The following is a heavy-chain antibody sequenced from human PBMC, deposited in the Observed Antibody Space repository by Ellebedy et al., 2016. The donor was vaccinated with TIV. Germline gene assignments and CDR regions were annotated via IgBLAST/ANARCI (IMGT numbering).Heavy chain of an antibody. V-gene: IGHV2-5*02. CDR1: GFPLITSGVG. CDR3: AHHYSSSWYPVY. Sequence: SGPTLVKPTQTLTLTCTFSGFPLITSGVGVAWIRQPPGKALEWLAFAYWDDDNRYNPFLKNRLTITKDTTKNQVFLTMTNMDPVDTATYYCAHHYSSSWYPVYWGQGTLVTVSS. J-gene: IGHJ4*02. CDR2: AYWDDDN. D-gene: IGHD6-13*01.